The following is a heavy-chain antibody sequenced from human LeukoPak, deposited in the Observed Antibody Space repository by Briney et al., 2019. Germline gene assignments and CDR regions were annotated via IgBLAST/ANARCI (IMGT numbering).Heavy chain of an antibody. Sequence: GRSLRLSCAASGFTFGSYGMHWVRQAPGKGLEWVAVISYDGSNKYYADSVKGRFTISRDNSKNTLYLQMNSLRAEDTAVYYCAKGRTSFDYWGQGTLVTVSS. CDR2: ISYDGSNK. CDR1: GFTFGSYG. CDR3: AKGRTSFDY. D-gene: IGHD1-14*01. J-gene: IGHJ4*02. V-gene: IGHV3-30*18.